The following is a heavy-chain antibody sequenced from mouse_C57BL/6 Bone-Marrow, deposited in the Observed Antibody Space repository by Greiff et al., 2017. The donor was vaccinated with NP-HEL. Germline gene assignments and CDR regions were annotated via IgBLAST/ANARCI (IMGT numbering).Heavy chain of an antibody. CDR2: INPSNGGT. J-gene: IGHJ1*03. Sequence: QVHVKQPGTELVKPGASVKLSCKASGYTFTSYWMHWVKQRPGQGLEWIGNINPSNGGTNYNEKFKSKATLTVDKSSSTAYMQLSSLTSEDSAVYYCARRHGSSHWYFDVWGTGTTVTVSS. CDR3: ARRHGSSHWYFDV. V-gene: IGHV1-53*01. CDR1: GYTFTSYW. D-gene: IGHD1-1*01.